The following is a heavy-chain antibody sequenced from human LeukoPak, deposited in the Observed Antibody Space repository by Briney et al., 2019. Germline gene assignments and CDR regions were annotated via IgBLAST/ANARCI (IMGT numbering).Heavy chain of an antibody. V-gene: IGHV1-18*01. CDR2: ISAYNGNT. CDR3: PKDRGQDYGADY. J-gene: IGHJ4*02. CDR1: GYTFTSYG. D-gene: IGHD4-17*01. Sequence: ASVKVSCKASGYTFTSYGISWVRQAPGQGLEWMGWISAYNGNTNYAQNLQGRVTMTRDTSTSTAYMELRSLRSDDTAVYYCPKDRGQDYGADYWGQGTLVTVSS.